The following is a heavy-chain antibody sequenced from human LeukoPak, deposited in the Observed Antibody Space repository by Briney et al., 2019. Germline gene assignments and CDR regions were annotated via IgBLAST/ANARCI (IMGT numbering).Heavy chain of an antibody. V-gene: IGHV4-59*02. D-gene: IGHD4-17*01. J-gene: IGHJ4*02. CDR3: ARGQDYGDYEGY. CDR1: GGSVSSYY. Sequence: SETLSLTCTVSGGSVSSYYWSWIRQPPGKGLEWIGYIYYSGSTNYNPSLKSRVTISVDTSKNQFSLKLSSVTAADTAVYYCARGQDYGDYEGYWGQGTLVTVSS. CDR2: IYYSGST.